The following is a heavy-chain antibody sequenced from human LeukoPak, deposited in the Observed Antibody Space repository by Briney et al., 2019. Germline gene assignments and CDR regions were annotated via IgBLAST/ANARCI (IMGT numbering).Heavy chain of an antibody. D-gene: IGHD5/OR15-5a*01. Sequence: PGGSLRLSCAVSGFPLSDAWMNWVRQAPGKGLEWVGRIRRTVYGAPTDYAAPVKGRFIITRDDGRSMLYLQMNSLKTEDTGVYFCTSGYSVARHDHYWGPGTVVIVSS. CDR2: IRRTVYGAPT. V-gene: IGHV3-15*07. CDR1: GFPLSDAW. CDR3: TSGYSVARHDHY. J-gene: IGHJ4*02.